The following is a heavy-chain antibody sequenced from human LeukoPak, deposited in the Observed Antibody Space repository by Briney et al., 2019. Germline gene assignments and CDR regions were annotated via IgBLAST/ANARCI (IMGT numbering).Heavy chain of an antibody. D-gene: IGHD2-2*01. CDR1: GFKLEDFG. CDR2: IGWDGGGT. V-gene: IGHV3-20*04. Sequence: PGGSLRLSCSGSGFKLEDFGMNWVRQAPGKGLEWVAGIGWDGGGTSYADSVRGRFSISRDNAKKSVYLQMNTLGAGDTALYYCARDRSATWYALDDWGQGTLVTVS. CDR3: ARDRSATWYALDD. J-gene: IGHJ4*02.